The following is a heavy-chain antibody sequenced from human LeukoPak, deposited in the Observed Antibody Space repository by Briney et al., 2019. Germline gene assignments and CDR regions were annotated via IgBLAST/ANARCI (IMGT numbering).Heavy chain of an antibody. D-gene: IGHD4-11*01. J-gene: IGHJ6*02. CDR1: GDSVTTYY. Sequence: SETLSLTCTVSGDSVTTYYWSWIRQPPGKGLEWLGYVYYSGSATYNPSLKGRVTISVDTSKNQFSLRLSSVTAADTAVYYCARDGSNWSNDYYHGVDVWGQGTTVTVSS. V-gene: IGHV4-59*02. CDR3: ARDGSNWSNDYYHGVDV. CDR2: VYYSGSA.